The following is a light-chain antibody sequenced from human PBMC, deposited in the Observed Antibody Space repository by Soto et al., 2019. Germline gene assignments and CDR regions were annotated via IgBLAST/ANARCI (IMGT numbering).Light chain of an antibody. Sequence: EIVLTQSPATLSLSPGERATLSCRASQSVSSYLAWYQQKPGQAPRLLIHDASNRATGVPARFSGSGSGTDFTLTISSLEPEDFAVYYCQQRSNFGQGTRLEIK. CDR3: QQRSN. CDR2: DAS. CDR1: QSVSSY. J-gene: IGKJ5*01. V-gene: IGKV3-11*01.